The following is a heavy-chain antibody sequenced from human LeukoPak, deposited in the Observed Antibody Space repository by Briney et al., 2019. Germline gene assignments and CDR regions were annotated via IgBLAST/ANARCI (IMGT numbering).Heavy chain of an antibody. V-gene: IGHV1-18*01. CDR2: ISAYNGNT. J-gene: IGHJ6*02. CDR3: ARDRSRWLVPYYYYYYGMDV. CDR1: GYTFTSYG. Sequence: ASVKVSCKASGYTFTSYGISWVRQAPGQGLEWMGWISAYNGNTNYAQKLQGRVTMTTDTSTSTAYMELRSLRSDDTAVYYCARDRSRWLVPYYYYYYGMDVWGQGTTVTVSS. D-gene: IGHD6-19*01.